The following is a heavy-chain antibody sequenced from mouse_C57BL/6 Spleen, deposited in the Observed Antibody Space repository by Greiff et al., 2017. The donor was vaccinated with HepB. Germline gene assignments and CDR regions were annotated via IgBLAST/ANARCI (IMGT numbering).Heavy chain of an antibody. Sequence: VQLKESGGDLVKPGGSLKLSCAASGFTFSSYGMSWVRQTPDKRLEWVATISSGGSYTYYPDSVKGRFTISRDNAKNTLYLQMSSLKSEDTAMYYYARGGYDGYWGYCFDYWGQGTTLTVSS. CDR1: GFTFSSYG. V-gene: IGHV5-6*01. CDR3: ARGGYDGYWGYCFDY. CDR2: ISSGGSYT. J-gene: IGHJ2*01. D-gene: IGHD2-3*01.